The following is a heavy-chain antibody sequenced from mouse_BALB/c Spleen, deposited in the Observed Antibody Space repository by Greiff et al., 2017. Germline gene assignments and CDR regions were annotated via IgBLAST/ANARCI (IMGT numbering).Heavy chain of an antibody. Sequence: DVKLVESGGDLVKPGGSLKLSCAASGFTFSSYGMSWVRQTPDKRLEWVATISSGGSYTYYPDSVKGRFTISRDNAKNTLYLQMSSLKSEDTAMYYCARHRYGFDYWGQGTTLTVSS. CDR1: GFTFSSYG. CDR3: ARHRYGFDY. V-gene: IGHV5-6*02. J-gene: IGHJ2*01. CDR2: ISSGGSYT. D-gene: IGHD2-14*01.